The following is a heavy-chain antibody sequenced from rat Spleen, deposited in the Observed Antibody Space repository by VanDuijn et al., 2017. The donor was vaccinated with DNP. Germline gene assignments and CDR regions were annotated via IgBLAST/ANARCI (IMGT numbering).Heavy chain of an antibody. CDR3: AKGYGYKFDY. Sequence: EMQLVETGGGLVQPGRSLKLSCVASGSIFSSYWMYWIRQAPGKGLEWVSSINTDGGNTYYPDSVKGRFTISRDNAENTVYLQMNSLRSEDTATYYCAKGYGYKFDYWGQGVMVTVSS. D-gene: IGHD1-9*01. V-gene: IGHV5-58*01. CDR1: GSIFSSYW. J-gene: IGHJ2*01. CDR2: INTDGGNT.